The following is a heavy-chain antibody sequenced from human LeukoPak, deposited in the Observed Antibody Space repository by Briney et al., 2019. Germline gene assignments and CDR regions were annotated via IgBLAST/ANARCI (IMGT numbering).Heavy chain of an antibody. D-gene: IGHD5-18*01. J-gene: IGHJ4*02. CDR2: ISWNSSSI. CDR1: GFTFDDYA. V-gene: IGHV3-9*03. CDR3: ATSLQLWYHFDY. Sequence: GGSLRLSCAASGFTFDDYAMHWVRHAPGKGLEWVSGISWNSSSIGYADSVKGRFTISRDNAKNSLYLQMNSLRAEDMALYYCATSLQLWYHFDYWGQGTLVTVSS.